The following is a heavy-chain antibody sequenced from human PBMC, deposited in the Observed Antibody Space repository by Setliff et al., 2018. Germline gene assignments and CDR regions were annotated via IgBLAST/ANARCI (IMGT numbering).Heavy chain of an antibody. V-gene: IGHV1-18*01. J-gene: IGHJ5*02. Sequence: GASVKVSCKASGYTFTSYGFSWVRQAPGQGLEWMGWISAYNGNTNYAQKLQGRLTITRDTSANTAYMELSSLRSEDTALYYCARYNWNTNWFDPWGQGTLVTVSS. D-gene: IGHD1-20*01. CDR2: ISAYNGNT. CDR3: ARYNWNTNWFDP. CDR1: GYTFTSYG.